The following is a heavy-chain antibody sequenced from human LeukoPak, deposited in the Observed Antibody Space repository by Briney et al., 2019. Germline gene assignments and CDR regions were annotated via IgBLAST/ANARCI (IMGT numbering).Heavy chain of an antibody. Sequence: TPGGSLRLSCAASGLVFSSCAVTCVRQAPGKGLEWVSSISSSSSYIYYADSVKGRFTISRDNAKNSLYLQMNSLRAEDTAVYYCARDGDYGDYVSLISDAFDIWGQGTMVTVSS. CDR1: GLVFSSCA. CDR3: ARDGDYGDYVSLISDAFDI. J-gene: IGHJ3*02. V-gene: IGHV3-21*01. D-gene: IGHD4-17*01. CDR2: ISSSSSYI.